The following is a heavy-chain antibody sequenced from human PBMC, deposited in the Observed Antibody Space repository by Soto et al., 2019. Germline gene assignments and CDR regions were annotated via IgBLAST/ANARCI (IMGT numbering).Heavy chain of an antibody. D-gene: IGHD5-18*01. J-gene: IGHJ4*02. Sequence: GSLRLSCAASGFTFSSYAMHWVRQAPGKGLEWVAVISYDGSNKYYADSVKGRFTISRDNSKNTMYLQMNSLRAEDTAVYYCARATKRYRYGTLDCWGQGSLVTVSS. CDR3: ARATKRYRYGTLDC. CDR1: GFTFSSYA. CDR2: ISYDGSNK. V-gene: IGHV3-30-3*01.